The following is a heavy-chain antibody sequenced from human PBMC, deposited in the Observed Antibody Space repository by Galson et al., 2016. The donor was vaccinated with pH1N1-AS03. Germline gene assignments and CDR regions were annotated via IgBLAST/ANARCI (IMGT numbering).Heavy chain of an antibody. J-gene: IGHJ4*02. V-gene: IGHV2-5*02. CDR2: IYWDDDK. CDR3: TRSRYYNTNLYYFDY. CDR1: GFSLATSGVG. D-gene: IGHD2/OR15-2a*01. Sequence: PALVKPTQTLTLTCAFSGFSLATSGVGVGWIRQPPGKALEWLALIYWDDDKIYNPSLKSRLTVTKDTSKNLVVLTLTDMDPVDTPTYFCTRSRYYNTNLYYFDYWGQGTLVTVSS.